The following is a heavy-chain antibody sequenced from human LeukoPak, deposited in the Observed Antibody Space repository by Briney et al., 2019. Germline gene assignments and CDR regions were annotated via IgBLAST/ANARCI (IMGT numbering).Heavy chain of an antibody. CDR2: ISCDGSNK. Sequence: GGSLRLSCAASGFTFSSYAMHWVRQAPGKGLEWVAVISCDGSNKYYADSVKGRFTISRDNSKNTLYLQMNSLRAEDTAVYYCARRAGAYSHPYDYWGQGTLVTVSS. V-gene: IGHV3-30*04. CDR3: ARRAGAYSHPYDY. J-gene: IGHJ4*02. CDR1: GFTFSSYA. D-gene: IGHD4/OR15-4a*01.